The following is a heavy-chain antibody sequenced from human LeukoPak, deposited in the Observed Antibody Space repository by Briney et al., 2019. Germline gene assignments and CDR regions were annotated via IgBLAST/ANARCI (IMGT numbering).Heavy chain of an antibody. J-gene: IGHJ4*02. Sequence: PSETLSLTCTVSGGSINSGSYYWSWIRQPAGKGLEWIGRIYTSGSTNYNPSLKSRVTISVGTSKNQFSLKLSSVTAADTAVYYCARDLPGSYYDSSGYAWGVWGQGTLVTVSS. CDR2: IYTSGST. CDR1: GGSINSGSYY. V-gene: IGHV4-61*02. D-gene: IGHD3-22*01. CDR3: ARDLPGSYYDSSGYAWGV.